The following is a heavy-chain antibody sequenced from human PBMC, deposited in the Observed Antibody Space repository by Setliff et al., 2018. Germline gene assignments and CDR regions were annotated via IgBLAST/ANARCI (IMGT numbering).Heavy chain of an antibody. CDR2: IYTSWST. D-gene: IGHD3-3*01. J-gene: IGHJ6*03. CDR3: ARLSGFLYIDV. Sequence: SETLSLTCTVSGGSISNTYYYWSWIRQPAGKGLEWIGHIYTSWSTYYNPSLKSRVTISVDTSKNQFSLKLSSVTAADTAVYYCARLSGFLYIDVWGKGTTVTVSS. CDR1: GGSISNTYYY. V-gene: IGHV4-61*09.